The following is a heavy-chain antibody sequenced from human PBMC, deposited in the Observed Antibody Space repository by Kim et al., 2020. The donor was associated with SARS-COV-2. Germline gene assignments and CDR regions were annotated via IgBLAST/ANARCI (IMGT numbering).Heavy chain of an antibody. J-gene: IGHJ4*02. CDR3: ARAVGESAPSIDY. V-gene: IGHV3-74*01. Sequence: GGSLRLSCVGSGFTFSNYWMHWVRQAPRKGLVWVSRLNNGASAKDYADFVKGRFTISRDNARNTVYLQMNNLRVDDTAIYYCARAVGESAPSIDYWGQGTLVAVSS. D-gene: IGHD2-2*01. CDR2: LNNGASAK. CDR1: GFTFSNYW.